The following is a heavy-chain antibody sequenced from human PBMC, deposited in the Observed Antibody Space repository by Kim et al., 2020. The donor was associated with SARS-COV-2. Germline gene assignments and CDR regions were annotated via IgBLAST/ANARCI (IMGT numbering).Heavy chain of an antibody. CDR2: INPTTGGT. V-gene: IGHV1-2*02. Sequence: ASVKVSCKASGYTFTDYYIHWVRQAPGQGLEWMGWINPTTGGTNYAQKFQGRVTMTRDTSISTAYMELSRLRSDDTAVYSCARLGVPPTRNAWVDYWGQGTLVTVSS. CDR3: ARLGVPPTRNAWVDY. CDR1: GYTFTDYY. D-gene: IGHD3-16*01. J-gene: IGHJ4*02.